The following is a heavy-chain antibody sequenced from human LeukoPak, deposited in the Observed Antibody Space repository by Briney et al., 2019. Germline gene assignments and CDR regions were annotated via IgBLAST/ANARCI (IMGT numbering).Heavy chain of an antibody. CDR1: GFTFSSYS. V-gene: IGHV3-21*01. D-gene: IGHD2-15*01. Sequence: GGSLRLSCAASGFTFSSYSMNWVRQAPGKGLEWVSPISSSSSYIYYADSVKGRFTISRDNAKNSLYLQMNSLRAEDTAVYYCARDPYCSGGSCPFDYWGQGTLVTVSS. CDR3: ARDPYCSGGSCPFDY. CDR2: ISSSSSYI. J-gene: IGHJ4*02.